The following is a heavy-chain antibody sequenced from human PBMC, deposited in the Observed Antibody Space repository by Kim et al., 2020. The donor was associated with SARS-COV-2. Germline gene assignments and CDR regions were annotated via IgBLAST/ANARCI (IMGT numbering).Heavy chain of an antibody. V-gene: IGHV4-31*03. J-gene: IGHJ5*02. CDR2: IYYSGST. D-gene: IGHD3-10*01. CDR1: GGSISSGGYY. CDR3: ARERMVRGVITTTTANWFDP. Sequence: SETLSLTCTVSGGSISSGGYYWSWIRQHPGKGLEWIGYIYYSGSTYYNPSLKSRVTISVDTSKNQFSLKLSSVTAADTAVYYCARERMVRGVITTTTANWFDPWGQGTLVTVSS.